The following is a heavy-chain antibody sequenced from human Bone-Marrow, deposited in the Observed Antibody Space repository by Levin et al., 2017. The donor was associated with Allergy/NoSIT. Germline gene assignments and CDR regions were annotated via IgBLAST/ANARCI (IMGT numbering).Heavy chain of an antibody. CDR2: INHSGFT. J-gene: IGHJ3*02. CDR3: ARSMHIAVAGGAFDI. Sequence: PSETLSLTCAVYGGSVSGYYWSWIRQPPGKGLEWIGEINHSGFTNYNPSLKSRVTISVDSSKNQFSLRLSSVTAADTAVYSCARSMHIAVAGGAFDIWGQGTMVTVSA. CDR1: GGSVSGYY. V-gene: IGHV4-34*01. D-gene: IGHD6-19*01.